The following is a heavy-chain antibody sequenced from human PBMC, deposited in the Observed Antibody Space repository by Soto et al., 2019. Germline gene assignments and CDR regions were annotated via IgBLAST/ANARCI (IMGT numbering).Heavy chain of an antibody. CDR2: IYYSGII. CDR1: GGFINSADYY. Sequence: SETLSLTCTVSGGFINSADYYCSWIRQPPGKGLEWIAYIYYSGIIYYNPSLKSRVTMSRDTSKNQFSLKLYSVTAADTAVYYCAREVGEVDYSSSSDAFDIWGQGTMVT. D-gene: IGHD6-6*01. V-gene: IGHV4-30-4*01. CDR3: AREVGEVDYSSSSDAFDI. J-gene: IGHJ3*02.